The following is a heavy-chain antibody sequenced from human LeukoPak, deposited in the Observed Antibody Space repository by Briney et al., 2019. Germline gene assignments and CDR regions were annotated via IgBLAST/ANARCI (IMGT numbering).Heavy chain of an antibody. CDR1: GFTFSDYY. Sequence: GGSLRLSYAASGFTFSDYYMSWIRQAPGKGLEWVSYISSSGSTRYYADSVKGRFTISRDNAKNSLYLQMNSLRAEDTAVYYCARMGYCGGDCHWGSYGMDVWGQGTTVTVSS. CDR2: ISSSGSTR. J-gene: IGHJ6*02. V-gene: IGHV3-11*01. CDR3: ARMGYCGGDCHWGSYGMDV. D-gene: IGHD2-21*02.